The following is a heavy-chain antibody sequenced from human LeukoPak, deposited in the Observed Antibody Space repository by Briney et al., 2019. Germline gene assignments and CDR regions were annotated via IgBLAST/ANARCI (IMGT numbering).Heavy chain of an antibody. CDR3: AELGITMIGGV. D-gene: IGHD3-10*02. CDR1: GFSFSDYH. J-gene: IGHJ6*04. CDR2: ISSRSRYI. V-gene: IGHV3-21*01. Sequence: GGSLRLSCAASGFSFSDYHMNWVRQAPGEGLEWVSSISSRSRYIYYADSVKGRFTISRDNAKNSLYLQMNSLRAEDTAVYYCAELGITMIGGVWGKGTTVTISS.